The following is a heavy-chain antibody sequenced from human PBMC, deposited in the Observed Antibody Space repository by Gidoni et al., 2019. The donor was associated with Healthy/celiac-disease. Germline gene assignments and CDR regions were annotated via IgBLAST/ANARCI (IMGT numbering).Heavy chain of an antibody. CDR1: GFTFSSYA. J-gene: IGHJ4*02. D-gene: IGHD3-10*01. V-gene: IGHV3-30-3*01. CDR2: ISYDGSNK. CDR3: ARDFRKVRGGPVFDY. Sequence: QVQLVESGGGVVQPGRSLRLSCAASGFTFSSYAMHWVRQAPGKGLEWVAVISYDGSNKYYADSVKGRFTISRDNSKNTLYLQMNSLRAEDTAVYYCARDFRKVRGGPVFDYWGQGTLVTVSS.